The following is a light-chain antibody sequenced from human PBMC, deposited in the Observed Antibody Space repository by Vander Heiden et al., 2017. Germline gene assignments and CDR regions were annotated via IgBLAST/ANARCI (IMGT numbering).Light chain of an antibody. CDR1: QGFDNW. CDR3: QQYNSYPYS. J-gene: IGKJ2*01. Sequence: DIQLTQSPSTLSASVGDRVTITCRASQGFDNWVAWYQQKPGKAPKLLIYKASRLEGGVPSRFSGSGSGTEFTLTISSLQPDDFATYYCQQYNSYPYSFGQGTKLEIK. CDR2: KAS. V-gene: IGKV1-5*03.